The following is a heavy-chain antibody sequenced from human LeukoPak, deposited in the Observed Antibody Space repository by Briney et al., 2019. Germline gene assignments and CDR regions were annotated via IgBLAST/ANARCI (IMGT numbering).Heavy chain of an antibody. D-gene: IGHD2-15*01. Sequence: PGESLKISCKGSGYSFTSYWIGWVRQMPGKGLEWMGRIDPSDSYTNYSPSFQGHVTISADKSISTAYLQWSSLKASDTAMYYCARHCSGGSCYDYWGQGTLVTVSS. J-gene: IGHJ4*02. CDR3: ARHCSGGSCYDY. CDR1: GYSFTSYW. V-gene: IGHV5-10-1*01. CDR2: IDPSDSYT.